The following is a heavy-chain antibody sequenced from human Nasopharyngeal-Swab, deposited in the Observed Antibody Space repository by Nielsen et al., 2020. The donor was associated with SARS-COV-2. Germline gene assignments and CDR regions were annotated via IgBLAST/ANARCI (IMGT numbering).Heavy chain of an antibody. V-gene: IGHV2-5*02. CDR1: GFSLTSSGVG. J-gene: IGHJ6*04. CDR3: VRAYGSGGVRYYYYGMDV. Sequence: SGPTLVKPTQTLTLTCSFSGFSLTSSGVGVGWIRQPPGKALEWLALIYWDDDNRYSPSLKSRLTITKDTSKNQVVLTMTNMDPVDTATYYCVRAYGSGGVRYYYYGMDVWGKGTPVTVSS. D-gene: IGHD3-10*01. CDR2: IYWDDDN.